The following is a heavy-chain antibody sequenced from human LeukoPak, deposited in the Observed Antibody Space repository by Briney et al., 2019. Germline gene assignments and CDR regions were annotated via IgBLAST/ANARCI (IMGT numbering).Heavy chain of an antibody. CDR3: ARREYSSGYFDY. Sequence: SETLSLTCTVSGGSISSYYWSWVRQPPGKGLEWIGYLYDGGSTHYNPSLKSRVIISVDTSKNQFSLKLSSVTAADTAVYYCARREYSSGYFDYWGQGTLVTVSS. CDR2: LYDGGST. CDR1: GGSISSYY. V-gene: IGHV4-59*08. D-gene: IGHD5-18*01. J-gene: IGHJ4*02.